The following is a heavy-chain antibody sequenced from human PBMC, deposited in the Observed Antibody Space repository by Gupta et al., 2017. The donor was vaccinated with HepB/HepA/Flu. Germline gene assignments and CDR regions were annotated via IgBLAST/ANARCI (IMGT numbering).Heavy chain of an antibody. D-gene: IGHD5-18*01. CDR1: GFTFSSYG. Sequence: QVQLVESGGGVVQPGRSRRRSCAASGFTFSSYGMHWVRQAPGKGLEWVAVISYDGSNKYYADSVKGRFTISRDNSKNTLYLQMNSLRAEDTAVYYCAKEVDTAMLDYWGQGTLVTVSS. V-gene: IGHV3-30*18. CDR3: AKEVDTAMLDY. CDR2: ISYDGSNK. J-gene: IGHJ4*02.